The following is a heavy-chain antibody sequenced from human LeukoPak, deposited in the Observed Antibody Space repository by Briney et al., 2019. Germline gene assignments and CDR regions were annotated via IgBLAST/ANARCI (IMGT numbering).Heavy chain of an antibody. CDR3: ARRGIAVAGNDY. CDR1: GFTFDDYG. J-gene: IGHJ4*02. V-gene: IGHV3-20*04. CDR2: INWNGGST. D-gene: IGHD6-19*01. Sequence: GGSLRLSCAASGFTFDDYGMSWVRQAPGKGREWVSGINWNGGSTGYADSVKGRFTISRDNAKNSLYLQMNSLRAEDTALYYCARRGIAVAGNDYWGQGTLVTVSS.